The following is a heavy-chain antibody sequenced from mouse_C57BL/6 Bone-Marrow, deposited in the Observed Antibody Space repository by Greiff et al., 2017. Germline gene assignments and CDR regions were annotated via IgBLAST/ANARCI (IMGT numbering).Heavy chain of an antibody. CDR3: ARQYYYGRHYFDY. D-gene: IGHD1-1*01. V-gene: IGHV1-80*01. CDR2: IYPGDGDT. J-gene: IGHJ2*01. Sequence: QVQLQQSGAELVKPGASVKISCKASGYAFSSYWMNWVKQRPGKGLEWIGQIYPGDGDTNYNGKFKGKATLTADKSSSTAYMQLSSLTSEDSAVYFCARQYYYGRHYFDYWGQGTTLTVSS. CDR1: GYAFSSYW.